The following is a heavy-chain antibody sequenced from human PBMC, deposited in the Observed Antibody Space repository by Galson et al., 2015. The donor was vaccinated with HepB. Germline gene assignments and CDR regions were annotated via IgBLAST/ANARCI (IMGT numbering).Heavy chain of an antibody. J-gene: IGHJ6*02. D-gene: IGHD1-1*01. V-gene: IGHV5-51*03. CDR3: ARSLPTNSCFYYYGMDV. CDR1: GNSFTSYW. Sequence: QSGAEVKKPGESLKISCKGSGNSFTSYWIGWVRQMPGKGLEWMGIIYPGDSDTRYSPSFHGQVTISADKSISTAYLQWSSLKASDTAMYYCARSLPTNSCFYYYGMDVWGQGTPVPASS. CDR2: IYPGDSDT.